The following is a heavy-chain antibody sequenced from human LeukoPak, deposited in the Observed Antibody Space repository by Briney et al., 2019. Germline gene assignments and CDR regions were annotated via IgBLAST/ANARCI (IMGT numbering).Heavy chain of an antibody. J-gene: IGHJ3*02. CDR3: VRTRLSDHIVPAAERADDACDM. D-gene: IGHD2-2*01. Sequence: SETLSLTCTVSGGSISSYYWSWIRQPAGKGLEWIGRIYTSGSTNYNPSLKSRVTMSVDTSKNQFSLKLSSVTAADTAVYFCVRTRLSDHIVPAAERADDACDMWGQGTMVTVSS. CDR1: GGSISSYY. V-gene: IGHV4-4*07. CDR2: IYTSGST.